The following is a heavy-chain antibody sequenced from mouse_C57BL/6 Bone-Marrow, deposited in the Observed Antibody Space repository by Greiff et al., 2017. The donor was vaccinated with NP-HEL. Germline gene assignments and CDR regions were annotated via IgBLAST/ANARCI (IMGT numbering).Heavy chain of an antibody. CDR2: IYPGSGNT. D-gene: IGHD1-1*01. J-gene: IGHJ3*01. CDR3: ARTGYGSSPWFAY. CDR1: GYTFTDYY. V-gene: IGHV1-76*01. Sequence: QVQLQQSGAELVRPGASVKLSCKASGYTFTDYYINWVKQRPGQGLEWIARIYPGSGNTYYNEKFKGKATLTAEKSSSTAYMQLSSLTSEDSAVYCCARTGYGSSPWFAYWGQGTLVTVSA.